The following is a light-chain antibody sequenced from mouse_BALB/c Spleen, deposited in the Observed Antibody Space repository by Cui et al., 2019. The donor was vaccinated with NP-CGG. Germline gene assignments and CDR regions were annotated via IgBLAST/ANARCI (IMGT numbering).Light chain of an antibody. CDR1: NGAVTISNY. Sequence: QAVVTQESALTTSPGETVTLTCRSSNGAVTISNYDKWVQEKPNHLFTGLIGGTNNRAPGVPARFSGSLIGDKAALTITGAQTEDEAIYFCALWYSNHWVFGGGTTLTVL. V-gene: IGLV1*01. CDR2: GTN. J-gene: IGLJ1*01. CDR3: ALWYSNHWV.